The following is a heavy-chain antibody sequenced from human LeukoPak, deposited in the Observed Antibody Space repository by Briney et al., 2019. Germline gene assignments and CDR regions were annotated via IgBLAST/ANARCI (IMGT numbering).Heavy chain of an antibody. CDR2: ISHSGST. D-gene: IGHD2-21*02. V-gene: IGHV4-34*01. CDR3: ASLCGGDCYSLSTDYYYYGMDV. J-gene: IGHJ6*02. CDR1: GGSFSGYY. Sequence: SETLSLTCAVHGGSFSGYYWSWIRQPPGKGLEWIGEISHSGSTNYNPSLKSRVTISVDTSKNQFSLKLSSVTAADTAVYYCASLCGGDCYSLSTDYYYYGMDVWGQGTTVTVSS.